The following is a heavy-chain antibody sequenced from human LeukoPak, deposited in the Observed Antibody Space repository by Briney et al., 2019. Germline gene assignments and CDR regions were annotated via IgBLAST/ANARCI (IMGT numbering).Heavy chain of an antibody. CDR3: ARVDYSDSSTYPGNWYFDL. D-gene: IGHD3-22*01. Sequence: SETLSLTCPVSGYSISSDYYWGCIRQPPGKGLEWIGSIYHTGNTYYRPSLKSRITMSVDTSKNQFSLKLRSVTAADTAVYYCARVDYSDSSTYPGNWYFDLWGRGTLVTVSS. CDR1: GYSISSDYY. J-gene: IGHJ2*01. CDR2: IYHTGNT. V-gene: IGHV4-38-2*02.